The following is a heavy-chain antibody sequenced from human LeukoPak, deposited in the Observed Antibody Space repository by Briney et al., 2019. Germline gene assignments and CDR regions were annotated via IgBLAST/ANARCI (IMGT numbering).Heavy chain of an antibody. CDR2: IYYSGST. D-gene: IGHD3-3*01. CDR1: GYSISSGYY. Sequence: SETLSLTCTVSGYSISSGYYWGWIRQPPGRGLEWIGYIYYSGSTNYNPSLKSRVTISVDTSKNQFSLKLSSVTAADTAVYYCARVSGYYDFWSGYLAGGSMDVWGKGTTVTVSS. V-gene: IGHV4-38-2*02. CDR3: ARVSGYYDFWSGYLAGGSMDV. J-gene: IGHJ6*03.